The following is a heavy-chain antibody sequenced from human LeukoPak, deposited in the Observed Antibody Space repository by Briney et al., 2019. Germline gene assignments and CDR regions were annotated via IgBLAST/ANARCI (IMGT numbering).Heavy chain of an antibody. D-gene: IGHD3-9*01. V-gene: IGHV1-69*05. CDR3: ARGVDILTGLNPSDGER. Sequence: GASVKVSCKASGGTFSSYAISWVRQAPGQGLEWMGGIIPIFGTANYAQKFQGRVTITTDESTSTAYMELSSLRSGDTAVYYCARGVDILTGLNPSDGERWGQGTLVTVSS. CDR1: GGTFSSYA. J-gene: IGHJ4*02. CDR2: IIPIFGTA.